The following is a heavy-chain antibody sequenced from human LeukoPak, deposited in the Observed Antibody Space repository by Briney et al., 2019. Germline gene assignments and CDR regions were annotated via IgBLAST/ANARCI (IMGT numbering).Heavy chain of an antibody. CDR3: ARVDCSSTSCYRDQVDYFDY. J-gene: IGHJ4*02. Sequence: SETLSLTCTVSGGSISSGDYYWSWIRQPSGKGLEWIGYIYYSGSTYYNPSLKSRVTISVDTSKNQFSLKLSSVTAADTAVYYCARVDCSSTSCYRDQVDYFDYWGQGTLVTVSS. CDR1: GGSISSGDYY. D-gene: IGHD2-2*02. V-gene: IGHV4-30-4*08. CDR2: IYYSGST.